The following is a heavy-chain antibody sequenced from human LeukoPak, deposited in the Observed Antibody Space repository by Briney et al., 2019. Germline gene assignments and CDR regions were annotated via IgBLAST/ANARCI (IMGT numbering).Heavy chain of an antibody. V-gene: IGHV4-59*01. CDR1: GGSISSYY. CDR3: ARAFFDSSGYYFDY. Sequence: PSETLSLTCTVSGGSISSYYWSWIRQPPGKGLEWIGYIYYSGSTNYNPSLKSRVTISVDTSKNQFSLKLSSVTAADTAVYYCARAFFDSSGYYFDYWGQGTLDTVSS. CDR2: IYYSGST. D-gene: IGHD3-22*01. J-gene: IGHJ4*02.